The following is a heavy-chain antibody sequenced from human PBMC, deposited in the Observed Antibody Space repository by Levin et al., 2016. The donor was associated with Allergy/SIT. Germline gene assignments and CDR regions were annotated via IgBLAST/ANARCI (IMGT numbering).Heavy chain of an antibody. CDR2: IYYTGRS. D-gene: IGHD2-21*02. Sequence: WIRQPPGKGLEWIGFIYYTGRSNHNPSLKSRVTISVDASKNQFSLKLNSVTTADTAVYYCARHTVVTASPLYYWGQGTLVTVSS. J-gene: IGHJ4*02. V-gene: IGHV4-61*07. CDR3: ARHTVVTASPLYY.